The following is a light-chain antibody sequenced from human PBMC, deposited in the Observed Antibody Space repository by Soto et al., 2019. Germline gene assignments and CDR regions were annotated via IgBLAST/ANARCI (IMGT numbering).Light chain of an antibody. CDR3: QQAGSLPTT. V-gene: IGKV3-20*01. CDR1: QTVNSTF. J-gene: IGKJ3*01. Sequence: EIVLTQSPATLSSSPGERATLSCRASQTVNSTFLAWYQQRRAQPPSLLLYGAYNRATGIPDRFSGSGSGTEFTLTISRLEPEDFTVYYCQQAGSLPTTFGPGTEV. CDR2: GAY.